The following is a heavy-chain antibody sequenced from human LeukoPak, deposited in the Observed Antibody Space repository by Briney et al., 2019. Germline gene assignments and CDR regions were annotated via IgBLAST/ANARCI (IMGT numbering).Heavy chain of an antibody. Sequence: GGSLRLSCAASGFTFSNYWMHWVRRAPGKGLEWVAVISYDGPNKNYADSVKGRFTISRGNSKNTLYLQMNSLRAEDTAVYYCARGVRIAVAGNIDYWGQGTLVTVSS. V-gene: IGHV3-30*03. CDR2: ISYDGPNK. J-gene: IGHJ4*02. D-gene: IGHD6-19*01. CDR1: GFTFSNYW. CDR3: ARGVRIAVAGNIDY.